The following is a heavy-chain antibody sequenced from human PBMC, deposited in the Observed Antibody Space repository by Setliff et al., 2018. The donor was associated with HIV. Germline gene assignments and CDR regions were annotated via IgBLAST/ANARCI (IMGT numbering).Heavy chain of an antibody. V-gene: IGHV3-20*04. Sequence: PGGSLRLSCAASGFIFDDYGMNWVRQVPGKGLEWVCGVDWTGGRTGYADSVKGRFTISRDSAKKIVYLQMNSLRAADTAIYYCVRDQVGGGIDYWGQGTLVTVSS. CDR3: VRDQVGGGIDY. J-gene: IGHJ4*02. CDR1: GFIFDDYG. CDR2: VDWTGGRT. D-gene: IGHD6-25*01.